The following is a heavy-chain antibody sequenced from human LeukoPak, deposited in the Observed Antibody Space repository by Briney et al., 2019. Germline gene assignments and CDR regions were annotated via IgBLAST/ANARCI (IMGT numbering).Heavy chain of an antibody. J-gene: IGHJ3*02. CDR3: ARVQRSGGAFDI. CDR1: GFTFSSYD. Sequence: PGGSLRLSCAASGFTFSSYDMHWVCQATGKGLEWVSAIGTAGDTYYPGSVKGRFTISRENAKNSLYLQMNSLRAGDTAVYYCARVQRSGGAFDIWGQGIMVTVSS. V-gene: IGHV3-13*01. CDR2: IGTAGDT. D-gene: IGHD5-24*01.